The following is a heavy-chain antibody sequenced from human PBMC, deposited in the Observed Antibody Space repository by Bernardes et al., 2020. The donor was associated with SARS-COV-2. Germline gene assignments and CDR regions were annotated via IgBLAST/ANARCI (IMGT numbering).Heavy chain of an antibody. J-gene: IGHJ4*02. D-gene: IGHD2-21*02. CDR3: VRENGGDLGF. V-gene: IGHV4-34*01. CDR2: ISHSGST. Sequence: SETLSLTCAVLGESFSNYYWSWVRQPPGKGLEWIGEISHSGSTTYNPSLMSRVAVSIDTSKNQFSLKLTSVTAADTAVYYCVRENGGDLGFWGQGTLVTVSS. CDR1: GESFSNYY.